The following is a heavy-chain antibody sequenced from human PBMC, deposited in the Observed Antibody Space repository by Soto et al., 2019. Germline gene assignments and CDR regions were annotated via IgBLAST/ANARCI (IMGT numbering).Heavy chain of an antibody. V-gene: IGHV3-23*01. CDR3: VKNSVWFNT. CDR1: GFTFGTTD. J-gene: IGHJ5*02. D-gene: IGHD3-9*01. CDR2: IDGSGGIT. Sequence: QLLQSGGGLVQPGGSLTLSCAASGFTFGTTDMSWVRQAPGEGLEWVSTIDGSGGITYYADSVKGRFTISRDNSRNTAYLQMNSLRGDDTALYYWVKNSVWFNTWGQGALVTVSS.